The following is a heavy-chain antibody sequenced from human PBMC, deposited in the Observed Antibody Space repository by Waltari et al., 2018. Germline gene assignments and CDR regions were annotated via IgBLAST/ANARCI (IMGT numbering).Heavy chain of an antibody. CDR1: GYTFTSYG. V-gene: IGHV1-18*01. D-gene: IGHD3-10*01. CDR2: ISAYKCNT. Sequence: QVQLVQSGAEVKKPGASVKVSCKASGYTFTSYGISWVRQAAGQGLEWMGWISAYKCNTNYAPKLQGRVTMTPDTSTSTAYLELRSLRSDDTAVYYCARLRASRYYGSGSYFDAFDIWGQGTMVTVSS. J-gene: IGHJ3*02. CDR3: ARLRASRYYGSGSYFDAFDI.